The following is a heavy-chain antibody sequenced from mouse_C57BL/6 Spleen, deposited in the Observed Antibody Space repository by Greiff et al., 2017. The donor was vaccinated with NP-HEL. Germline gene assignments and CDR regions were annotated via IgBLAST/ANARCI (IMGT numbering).Heavy chain of an antibody. V-gene: IGHV1-82*01. CDR3: ASYYGSSLAYAMDY. CDR1: GYAFSSSW. CDR2: LYPGDGDT. J-gene: IGHJ4*01. D-gene: IGHD1-1*01. Sequence: VQLQQSGPELVKPGASVKISCKASGYAFSSSWMNWVKQRPGKGLEWIGRLYPGDGDTNYNGKFKGKATLTADKSSSTAYMQLSSLTSEDSAVYFCASYYGSSLAYAMDYWGQGTSVTVSS.